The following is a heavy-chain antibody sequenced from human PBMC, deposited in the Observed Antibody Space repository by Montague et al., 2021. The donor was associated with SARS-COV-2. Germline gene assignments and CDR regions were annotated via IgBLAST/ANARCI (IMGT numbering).Heavy chain of an antibody. CDR1: GYFIGTGYY. CDR3: ARGRVTRAGFDY. Sequence: SETLSLTCSVSGYFIGTGYYWGWIRQSPGKGLEWIGSNYLHGNAYYNPSPNRRVTISLDTSNNQFSLRLTSVTTSDTAVYYCARGRVTRAGFDYWGQGIRVIVSS. J-gene: IGHJ4*02. D-gene: IGHD2-21*02. CDR2: NYLHGNA. V-gene: IGHV4-38-2*02.